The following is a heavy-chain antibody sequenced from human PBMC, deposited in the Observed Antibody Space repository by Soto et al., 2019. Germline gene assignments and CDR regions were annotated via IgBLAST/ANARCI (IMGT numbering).Heavy chain of an antibody. D-gene: IGHD3-3*01. Sequence: GSLRLSCAASGFTFSSYAMHWVRQAPGKGLEWVAVISYDGSNKYYADSVKGRFTISRDNSKNTLYLQMNSLRAEDTAAYYCARDTARFSFDYWGQGTLVTVSS. V-gene: IGHV3-30-3*01. CDR1: GFTFSSYA. CDR2: ISYDGSNK. J-gene: IGHJ4*02. CDR3: ARDTARFSFDY.